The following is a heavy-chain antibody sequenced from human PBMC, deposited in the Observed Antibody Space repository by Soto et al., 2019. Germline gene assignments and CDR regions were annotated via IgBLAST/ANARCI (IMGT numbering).Heavy chain of an antibody. CDR2: IFSNDEK. CDR3: ARFSSSWYPNLLYIDY. D-gene: IGHD6-13*01. V-gene: IGHV2-26*01. J-gene: IGHJ4*02. CDR1: GFSLSNARMG. Sequence: QVTLKESGPVLVKPTETLTLTCTVSGFSLSNARMGVSWIRQPPGKALEWLAHIFSNDEKSYSTSLKSSLTISKDTTKSQVVLTMTNMDPVDTATSYGARFSSSWYPNLLYIDYWGQGTLVTVSS.